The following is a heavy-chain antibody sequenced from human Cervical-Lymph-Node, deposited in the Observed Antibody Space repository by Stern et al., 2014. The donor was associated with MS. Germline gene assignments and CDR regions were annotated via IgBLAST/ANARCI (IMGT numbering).Heavy chain of an antibody. CDR1: GGSVSSGSYY. CDR2: IYYSGST. D-gene: IGHD3-9*01. J-gene: IGHJ3*02. Sequence: QVQLQESGPGLVKPSETLSLTCTVSGGSVSSGSYYWSWIRQPPGQGLEWIGYIYYSGSTNYNPSLKSRVTISVDTSKNQFSLKLSSVTAADTAVYYCARGGRYYDILTGYPPGAFDIWGQGTMVTVSS. V-gene: IGHV4-61*01. CDR3: ARGGRYYDILTGYPPGAFDI.